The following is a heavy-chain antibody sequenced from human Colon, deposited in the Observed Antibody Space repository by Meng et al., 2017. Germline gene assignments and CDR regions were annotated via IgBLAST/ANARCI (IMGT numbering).Heavy chain of an antibody. CDR1: AGCVSSASYY. Sequence: QVTLKDSGTVLVSPARTLSLTYNVYAGCVSSASYYWSWLRQPPGKGLEWIGLIHYSGSRNYNPSLKSRVTMSVDTSKNQVSLRLTSVTAADTAVYYCARFYGSGTFEVHDYWGQGTLVTVSS. J-gene: IGHJ4*02. CDR3: ARFYGSGTFEVHDY. CDR2: IHYSGSR. D-gene: IGHD3-10*01. V-gene: IGHV4-61*01.